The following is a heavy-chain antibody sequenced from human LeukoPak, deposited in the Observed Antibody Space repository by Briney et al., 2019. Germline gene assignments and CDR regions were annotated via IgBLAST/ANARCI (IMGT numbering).Heavy chain of an antibody. D-gene: IGHD2-15*01. Sequence: SETLSLTCSVSSGSVRSNYYSWAWIRQAPGKGLEWVGGLDDSGNTYYNPSLKSRLAMSVDTSKNHFSLNLKSVAAADTSVYYCARRLRIGAAEWFDPWGQGIMVTVSS. CDR2: LDDSGNT. CDR1: SGSVRSNYYS. J-gene: IGHJ5*02. CDR3: ARRLRIGAAEWFDP. V-gene: IGHV4-39*02.